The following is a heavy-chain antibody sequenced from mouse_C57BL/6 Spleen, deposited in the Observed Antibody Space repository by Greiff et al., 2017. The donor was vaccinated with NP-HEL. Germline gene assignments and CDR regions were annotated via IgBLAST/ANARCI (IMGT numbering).Heavy chain of an antibody. CDR1: GFTFSDYG. D-gene: IGHD1-1*01. CDR2: ISSGSSTI. J-gene: IGHJ1*03. Sequence: EVMLVESGGGLVKPGGSLKLSCAASGFTFSDYGMHWVRQAPEKGLEWVAYISSGSSTIYYADTVKGRFTISRDNAKNTLFLQMTSLRSEDTAMYYCARQAGSSYPSYWYFDVWGTGTTVTVSS. V-gene: IGHV5-17*01. CDR3: ARQAGSSYPSYWYFDV.